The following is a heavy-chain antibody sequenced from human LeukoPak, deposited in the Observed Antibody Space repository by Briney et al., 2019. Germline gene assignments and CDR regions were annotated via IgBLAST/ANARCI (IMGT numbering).Heavy chain of an antibody. CDR3: ARAQAGRSHAFDI. Sequence: PGGSLRLSCAASGFTVTSDYMSWIRQAPGKGLEWVSYISSSGSTIYCADSVKGRFTISRDNAKNSLYLQMNSLRAEDTAVYYCARAQAGRSHAFDIWGQGTMVTVSS. D-gene: IGHD2-15*01. CDR1: GFTVTSDY. J-gene: IGHJ3*02. CDR2: ISSSGSTI. V-gene: IGHV3-11*01.